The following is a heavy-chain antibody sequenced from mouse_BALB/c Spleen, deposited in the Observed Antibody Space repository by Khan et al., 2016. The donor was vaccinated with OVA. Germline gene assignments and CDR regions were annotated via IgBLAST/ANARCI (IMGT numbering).Heavy chain of an antibody. D-gene: IGHD3-1*01. J-gene: IGHJ3*01. CDR3: ARGGSSGPAWFAY. CDR1: GYSITSGYF. CDR2: IRYDGDS. Sequence: EVQLQESGPGLVKPSQSLSLTCSVTGYSITSGYFWNWIRQFPGNKLEWMGYIRYDGDSNYNPPLKNRISITRDTSKNQFILKLNSRTPEDTATYYCARGGSSGPAWFAYWGQGTLVTVSA. V-gene: IGHV3-6*02.